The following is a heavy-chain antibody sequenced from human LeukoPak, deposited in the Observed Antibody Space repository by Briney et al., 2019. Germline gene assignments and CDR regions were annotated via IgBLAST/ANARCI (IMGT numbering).Heavy chain of an antibody. CDR1: GYTFSSYA. V-gene: IGHV1-69*04. Sequence: SVKVSCKASGYTFSSYAMHWVRQAPGQGLEWMGRIIPILGIANYAQKFQGRVTITADKSTSTAYMELSSLRSEDTAVYYCARGRGIAARAENWFDPWGQGTLVTVSS. CDR2: IIPILGIA. J-gene: IGHJ5*02. CDR3: ARGRGIAARAENWFDP. D-gene: IGHD6-6*01.